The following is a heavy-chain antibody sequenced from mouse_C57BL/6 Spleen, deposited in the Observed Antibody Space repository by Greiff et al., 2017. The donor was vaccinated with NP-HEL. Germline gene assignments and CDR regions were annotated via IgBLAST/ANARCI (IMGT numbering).Heavy chain of an antibody. CDR3: ARKGKTTVVATEGAMDY. J-gene: IGHJ4*01. Sequence: EVQLQQSGPVLVKPGASVKMSCKASGYTFTDYYMNWVKQSHGKSLEWIGVINPYNGGTSYNQKFKGKATLTVDKSSSTAYMELNSLTSEDSADYYCARKGKTTVVATEGAMDYWGQGTSVTVSS. D-gene: IGHD1-1*01. CDR2: INPYNGGT. CDR1: GYTFTDYY. V-gene: IGHV1-19*01.